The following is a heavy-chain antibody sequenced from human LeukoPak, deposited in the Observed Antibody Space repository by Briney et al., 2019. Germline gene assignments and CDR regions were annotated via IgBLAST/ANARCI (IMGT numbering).Heavy chain of an antibody. CDR1: GGSFSGYY. J-gene: IGHJ4*02. CDR3: ARAADYLDSGSQLGY. CDR2: INHSGSA. V-gene: IGHV4-34*01. D-gene: IGHD3-10*01. Sequence: PSETLSLTCGVYGGSFSGYYWSWIRQPPGKGLEWIGEINHSGSAKYNPFLKSRVTISVDTSKKQFSLELSSVTAADTAVYYCARAADYLDSGSQLGYWSQGSLVTVSS.